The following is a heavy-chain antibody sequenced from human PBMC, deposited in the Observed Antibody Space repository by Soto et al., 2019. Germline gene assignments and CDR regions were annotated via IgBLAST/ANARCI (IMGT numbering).Heavy chain of an antibody. CDR2: MVPDSGRT. V-gene: IGHV1-8*01. CDR3: ARGDQFGFGVDY. D-gene: IGHD3-10*01. CDR1: GYTFLNHD. J-gene: IGHJ4*02. Sequence: QVQLVQSGAEVQKPGASVKVSCKASGYTFLNHDINWVRQAPGQGLEWMGWMVPDSGRTGYAKKYQGSVPIARHXSTSTAYMELNSLTNEDTAVYYCARGDQFGFGVDYWGQGTPVTVSS.